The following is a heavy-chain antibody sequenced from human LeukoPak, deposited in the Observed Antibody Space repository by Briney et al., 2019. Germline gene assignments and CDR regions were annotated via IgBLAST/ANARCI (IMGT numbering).Heavy chain of an antibody. CDR3: ARGYCSSTGCSPYYFDY. CDR1: GGSFSGYY. Sequence: SETLSLTCAVYGGSFSGYYWSWIRQPPGKGLEWIGEINHSGSTNYNPSLKSRVTISVDTSKNQFSLKLSSVTAADTAVYYCARGYCSSTGCSPYYFDYWGQGTLVTVSS. CDR2: INHSGST. D-gene: IGHD2-2*01. V-gene: IGHV4-34*01. J-gene: IGHJ4*02.